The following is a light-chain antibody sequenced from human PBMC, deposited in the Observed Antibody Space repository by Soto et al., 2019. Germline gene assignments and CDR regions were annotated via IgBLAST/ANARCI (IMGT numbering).Light chain of an antibody. CDR2: GAS. CDR3: QQSGGSPRT. V-gene: IGKV3-20*01. J-gene: IGKJ1*01. CDR1: QSVSRNY. Sequence: EMVLTQSPGTLSLSPGERATRSCRASQSVSRNYLAWYQQKPGQAPWLLIYGASNRATGVPDRFSGSGSGTDFTLTISRLEPEDFAVYYCQQSGGSPRTFGQGTRWIS.